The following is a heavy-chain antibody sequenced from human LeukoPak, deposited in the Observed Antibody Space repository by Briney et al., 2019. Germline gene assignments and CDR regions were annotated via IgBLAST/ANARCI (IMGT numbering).Heavy chain of an antibody. CDR2: ISANNGNT. Sequence: ASVKVSCKASGYTFTGYYMHWVRQAPGQGLEWMGRISANNGNTNYAQKFQGRVTMTTDTSTGTAYMELRSLRSDDTAVYYCARDFFHGHCGGLSCFLLDYWGQGSLVAVSS. D-gene: IGHD2-15*01. CDR3: ARDFFHGHCGGLSCFLLDY. CDR1: GYTFTGYY. J-gene: IGHJ4*02. V-gene: IGHV1-18*04.